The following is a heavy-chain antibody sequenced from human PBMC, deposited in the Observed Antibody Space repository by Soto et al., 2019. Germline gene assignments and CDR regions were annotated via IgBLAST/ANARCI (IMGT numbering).Heavy chain of an antibody. J-gene: IGHJ5*01. Sequence: PGGSLRLSSAAFGFTFSSLGMHWVRRAPGKGLEWVAVIWYDGSNKYYADSVKGRFTISRDNSKNTLYLQMNSLRPEDTAVYFCAKSLTPRLDWFDSWGQGTLVTVSS. CDR3: AKSLTPRLDWFDS. CDR2: IWYDGSNK. V-gene: IGHV3-33*06. CDR1: GFTFSSLG. D-gene: IGHD6-6*01.